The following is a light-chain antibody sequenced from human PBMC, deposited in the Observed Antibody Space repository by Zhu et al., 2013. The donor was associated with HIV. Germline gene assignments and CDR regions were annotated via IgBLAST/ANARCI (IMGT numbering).Light chain of an antibody. J-gene: IGKJ3*01. CDR3: QQANRFPYT. CDR2: TAS. CDR1: QDISSW. Sequence: DIQMTQSPSSVSASVGDTVSITCRASQDISSWLAWYQQRPGKAPNLLIYTASTLQSGVPSRFRGSGSGTDFTLTISSLQPEDFATYYCQQANRFPYTFGPGTKVDIK. V-gene: IGKV1-12*01.